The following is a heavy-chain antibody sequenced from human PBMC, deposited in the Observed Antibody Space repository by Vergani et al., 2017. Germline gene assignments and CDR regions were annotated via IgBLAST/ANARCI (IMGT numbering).Heavy chain of an antibody. CDR3: VRASAGSLDY. J-gene: IGHJ4*02. CDR1: GGSISSYY. V-gene: IGHV4-59*01. CDR2: IYYSGST. Sequence: QVQLQESGPGLVKPSETLSLTCTVSGGSISSYYWSWIRQPPGKGLEWIGYIYYSGSTNYNPSLKSRVTISIDTSKNQFSLKLSSVTAADTAVYFCVRASAGSLDYWGQGSLVTVSS. D-gene: IGHD6-13*01.